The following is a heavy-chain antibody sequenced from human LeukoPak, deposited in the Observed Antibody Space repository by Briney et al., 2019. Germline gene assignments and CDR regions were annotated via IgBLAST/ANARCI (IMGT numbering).Heavy chain of an antibody. CDR3: AKGSHRLYGMDV. V-gene: IGHV3-33*06. CDR2: IWYDGSNK. Sequence: GSLRLSCAASGFTFSSYCMHWVRQAPGKGLEWVAVIWYDGSNKYYADSVKGRFTISRDNSKNTLYLQMNSLRAEDTAVYYCAKGSHRLYGMDVWGQGTTVTVSS. CDR1: GFTFSSYC. J-gene: IGHJ6*02.